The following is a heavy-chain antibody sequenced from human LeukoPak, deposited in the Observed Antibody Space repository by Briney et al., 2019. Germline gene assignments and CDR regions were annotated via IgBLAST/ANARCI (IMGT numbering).Heavy chain of an antibody. J-gene: IGHJ4*02. CDR1: GFSFSDNY. CDR2: ISNSGSYT. D-gene: IGHD6-19*01. CDR3: ARAREAGPGGHSDY. V-gene: IGHV3-11*05. Sequence: PGGSLRLSCAASGFSFSDNYMSWIRQAPGKGLEWVSYISNSGSYTNYPDSVKGRFTISRDNAKNSLHLQMNSLRDEDTAMYYCARAREAGPGGHSDYWGQGTLVTVSS.